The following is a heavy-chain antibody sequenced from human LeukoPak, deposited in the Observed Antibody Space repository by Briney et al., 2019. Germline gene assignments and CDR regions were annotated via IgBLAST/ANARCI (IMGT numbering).Heavy chain of an antibody. V-gene: IGHV1-2*02. Sequence: ASVKVSCKASGYTFTGYYVHWVRQAPAQGLEWMGWINPNSGGTNYAQKFQGRVTMTRDTSISTAYTELSRLRSDDTALYYCARQHDILTGYSYYFYLDVWGKGTTVTVSS. J-gene: IGHJ6*03. CDR3: ARQHDILTGYSYYFYLDV. D-gene: IGHD3-9*01. CDR1: GYTFTGYY. CDR2: INPNSGGT.